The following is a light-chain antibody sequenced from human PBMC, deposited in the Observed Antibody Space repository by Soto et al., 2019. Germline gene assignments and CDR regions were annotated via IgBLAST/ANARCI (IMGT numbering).Light chain of an antibody. CDR2: DAS. Sequence: EILLTQYPATLSLSPGERATLSCGASQSVTTYLAWYQQKPGKAPRLLIYDASNRATGIPARLSGSGSGTDFTLTIGSLETQDFAVYYCQQRSNWPPSITFGQGTRLEI. J-gene: IGKJ5*01. CDR1: QSVTTY. V-gene: IGKV3-11*01. CDR3: QQRSNWPPSIT.